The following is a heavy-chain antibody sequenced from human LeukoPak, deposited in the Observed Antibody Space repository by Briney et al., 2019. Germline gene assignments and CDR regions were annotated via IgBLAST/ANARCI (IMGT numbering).Heavy chain of an antibody. CDR1: GYTLTNFH. V-gene: IGHV1-46*01. Sequence: ASVKVSCKASGYTLTNFHIHWVRQAPGQGLEWMGIINPSGGITTYAQKFQGRVTMTRDTSTTTAYMELSSLRSEDTAVYYCARDGPGSSSWPPGGDYWGQGTLVTVSS. D-gene: IGHD6-13*01. CDR2: INPSGGIT. J-gene: IGHJ4*02. CDR3: ARDGPGSSSWPPGGDY.